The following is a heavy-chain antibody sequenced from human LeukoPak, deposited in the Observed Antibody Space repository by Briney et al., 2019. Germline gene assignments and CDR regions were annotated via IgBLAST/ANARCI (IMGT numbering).Heavy chain of an antibody. CDR3: ARASVEGGDSYGLYYYYYGMDV. J-gene: IGHJ6*04. CDR2: IIPIFGTA. D-gene: IGHD5-18*01. Sequence: ASVKVSCKAAGGTFSSYAISWVRQAPGQGLEWMGGIIPIFGTANYAQKFQGRVTITADESTSTAYMELSSLRSEDTAVYYCARASVEGGDSYGLYYYYYGMDVWGKGTTVTVSS. V-gene: IGHV1-69*13. CDR1: GGTFSSYA.